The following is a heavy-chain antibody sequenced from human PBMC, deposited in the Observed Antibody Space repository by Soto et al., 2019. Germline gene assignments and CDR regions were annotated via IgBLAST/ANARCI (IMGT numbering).Heavy chain of an antibody. CDR1: GYTFTSYD. J-gene: IGHJ5*02. CDR2: INPNNGNT. CDR3: ARTSSGTREGFDP. V-gene: IGHV1-8*01. Sequence: ASVKVSCKASGYTFTSYDINWVRQATGQGLEWMGWINPNNGNTGYAQKFQGRVTMTRSTSISTAYMELSSLRSDDTAVYFCARTSSGTREGFDPWGQGTLVTVSS. D-gene: IGHD1-7*01.